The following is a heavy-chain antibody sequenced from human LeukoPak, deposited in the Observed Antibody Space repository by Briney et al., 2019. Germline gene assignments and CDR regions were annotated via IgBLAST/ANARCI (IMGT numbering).Heavy chain of an antibody. Sequence: GGSLRLSCAGSGFSFSSYWMSWFRQAPGKGLEWVAHMKGDGGDKNYVDSVKGRCTISRDNAKNSLYLQVNGLRAEDTAVYYCARQGTSPTDYFDYWGQGTLVTVSP. CDR2: MKGDGGDK. J-gene: IGHJ4*02. V-gene: IGHV3-7*03. D-gene: IGHD1-1*01. CDR1: GFSFSSYW. CDR3: ARQGTSPTDYFDY.